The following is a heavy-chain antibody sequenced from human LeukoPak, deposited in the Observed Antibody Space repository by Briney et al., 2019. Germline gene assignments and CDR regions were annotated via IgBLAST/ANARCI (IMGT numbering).Heavy chain of an antibody. D-gene: IGHD1-7*01. V-gene: IGHV4-59*08. J-gene: IGHJ5*02. CDR2: IYNSGST. CDR3: ARLRANWNYVNWFDP. Sequence: SDTLSLTCTVSGGSISSYYWSWIRQPPGKGLEWIGYIYNSGSTNYNPSLKSRVTISVDTSKNQFSLKLSSVTAADTAVYYCARLRANWNYVNWFDPWGQGTLVTVSS. CDR1: GGSISSYY.